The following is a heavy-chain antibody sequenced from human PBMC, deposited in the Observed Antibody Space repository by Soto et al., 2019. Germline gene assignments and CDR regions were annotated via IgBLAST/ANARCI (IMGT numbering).Heavy chain of an antibody. Sequence: SETLSLTCTVSGGSISSGDYYWSWIRQPPGNGLEWIGYIYYSGSTYYNPSLKSRVTISVDTSKNQFSLELSSVTAADTAVYYCARVSIAAAFNWFDPWGQGTLVTVSS. J-gene: IGHJ5*02. CDR1: GGSISSGDYY. CDR3: ARVSIAAAFNWFDP. D-gene: IGHD6-13*01. V-gene: IGHV4-30-4*01. CDR2: IYYSGST.